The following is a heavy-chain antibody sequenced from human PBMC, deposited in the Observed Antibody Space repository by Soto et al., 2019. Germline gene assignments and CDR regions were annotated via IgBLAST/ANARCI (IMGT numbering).Heavy chain of an antibody. D-gene: IGHD2-15*01. V-gene: IGHV4-30-2*01. Sequence: SETLSLTCAVSGGSISSGGYSWSWIRQPPGKGLEWIGYIYHSGSTYYNPSLKSRVTISVDRSKNQFSLKLSSVTAADTAVYYCARVGEYCSGGSCPNWFDPWGQGTLVTVFS. CDR3: ARVGEYCSGGSCPNWFDP. J-gene: IGHJ5*02. CDR1: GGSISSGGYS. CDR2: IYHSGST.